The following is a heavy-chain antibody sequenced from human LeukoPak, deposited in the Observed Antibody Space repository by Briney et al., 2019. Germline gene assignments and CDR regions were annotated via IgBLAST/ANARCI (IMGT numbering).Heavy chain of an antibody. J-gene: IGHJ6*02. D-gene: IGHD3-9*01. V-gene: IGHV3-74*01. CDR1: GSTFSSYW. CDR2: INGDGRNI. CDR3: TRDLMDYDVSTGLHHYYMDV. Sequence: GGSLRLSCVASGSTFSSYWMHWVRQDPRKGLVWVSRINGDGRNINYADSMRGRFTISRDNAKNTLYLQMNTLRVEDTAVYYCTRDLMDYDVSTGLHHYYMDVWGQGTTVTVSS.